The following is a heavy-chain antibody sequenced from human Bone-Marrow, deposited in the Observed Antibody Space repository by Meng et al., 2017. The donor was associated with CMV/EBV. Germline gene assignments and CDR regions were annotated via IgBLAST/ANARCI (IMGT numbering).Heavy chain of an antibody. Sequence: AAGYTFTSDGISWVRQAPGQGLEWMGWISAYNGNTNYAQKLQGIVTMTTDTSTSTAYMELRSLRSDDTAVYYCASWVKLDFWSGLHYWGQGTLVTVSS. CDR1: GYTFTSDG. CDR3: ASWVKLDFWSGLHY. V-gene: IGHV1-18*01. J-gene: IGHJ4*02. D-gene: IGHD3-3*01. CDR2: ISAYNGNT.